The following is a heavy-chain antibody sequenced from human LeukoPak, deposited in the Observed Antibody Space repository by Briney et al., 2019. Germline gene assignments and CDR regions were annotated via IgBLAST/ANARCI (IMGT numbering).Heavy chain of an antibody. J-gene: IGHJ4*02. Sequence: ASVKVSCKASGYTFTSYAMHWVRQAPGQRLEWMGWINAGNGNTKYSQKFQGRVTITRDTSASTAYMELSSLRSEDTAVYYCARVTGAGPAGGTLGCYDYWGQGTLVTVSS. V-gene: IGHV1-3*01. CDR2: INAGNGNT. D-gene: IGHD2-2*01. CDR1: GYTFTSYA. CDR3: ARVTGAGPAGGTLGCYDY.